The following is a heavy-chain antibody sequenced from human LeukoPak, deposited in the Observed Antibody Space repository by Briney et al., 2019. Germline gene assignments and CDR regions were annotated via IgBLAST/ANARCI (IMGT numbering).Heavy chain of an antibody. V-gene: IGHV1-18*01. CDR3: ARDQPIAYFGCSGGSCYGGGIDY. CDR1: GYTFTSYG. Sequence: ASVKVSRKASGYTFTSYGISWVRQAPGQGLEWMGWISAYNGNTNYAQKLQGRVTMTTDTSTSTAYMELRSLRSDDTAVYYCARDQPIAYFGCSGGSCYGGGIDYWGQGTLVTVSS. J-gene: IGHJ4*02. CDR2: ISAYNGNT. D-gene: IGHD2-15*01.